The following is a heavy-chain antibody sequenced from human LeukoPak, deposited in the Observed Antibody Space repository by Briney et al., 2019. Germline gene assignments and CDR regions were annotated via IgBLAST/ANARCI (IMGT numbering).Heavy chain of an antibody. D-gene: IGHD2-8*01. Sequence: SETLSLTCTVSGGSISRGGYYWSSIRQHPGRGLEWIGYIYYSGSTYYNPSLKSRVTITVDTSKNQFSLKLSSVTAAATAVYYCATGRVYAPGYWGQGTLVTVSS. J-gene: IGHJ4*02. CDR1: GGSISRGGYY. CDR3: ATGRVYAPGY. CDR2: IYYSGST. V-gene: IGHV4-31*03.